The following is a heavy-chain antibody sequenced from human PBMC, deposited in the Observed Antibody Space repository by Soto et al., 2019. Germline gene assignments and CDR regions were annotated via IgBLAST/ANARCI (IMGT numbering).Heavy chain of an antibody. V-gene: IGHV1-18*01. Sequence: ASVKVSCKASGYTFTSYFITWVRQAPGQGLEWMGWISAYNGNTNYAQMLQGRVTMTTDTSTATAYMEMRSLRSDDTAVYYCARQNYYSGMDVWGQGTTVTVSS. J-gene: IGHJ6*02. CDR2: ISAYNGNT. CDR1: GYTFTSYF. CDR3: ARQNYYSGMDV.